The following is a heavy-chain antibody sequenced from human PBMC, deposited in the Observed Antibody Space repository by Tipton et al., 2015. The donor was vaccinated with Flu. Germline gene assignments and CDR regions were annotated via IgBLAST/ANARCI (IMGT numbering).Heavy chain of an antibody. J-gene: IGHJ4*02. CDR3: ARSRSGKVDY. Sequence: TLSLTCAVYGGSFSGYYWSWIRQPPGKGLEWIGRIYTSGSTNYNPSLKSRVTMSVDTSKNQFSLKLSSVTAADTAVYYCARSRSGKVDYWGQGTLVTVSS. D-gene: IGHD3-10*01. CDR1: GGSFSGYY. CDR2: IYTSGST. V-gene: IGHV4-59*10.